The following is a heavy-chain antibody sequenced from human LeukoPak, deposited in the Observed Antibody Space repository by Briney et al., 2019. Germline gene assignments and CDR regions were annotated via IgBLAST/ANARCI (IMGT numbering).Heavy chain of an antibody. D-gene: IGHD6-19*01. CDR3: ARVVAVADPYYFDY. V-gene: IGHV4-31*03. J-gene: IGHJ4*02. Sequence: SETLSLTYTVSGGSISSGGYYWSWIRQHPGKGLEWIGYIYYSGSTYYNPSLKSRVTISVDTSKNQFSLKLSSVTAADTAVYYCARVVAVADPYYFDYWGQGTLVTVSS. CDR2: IYYSGST. CDR1: GGSISSGGYY.